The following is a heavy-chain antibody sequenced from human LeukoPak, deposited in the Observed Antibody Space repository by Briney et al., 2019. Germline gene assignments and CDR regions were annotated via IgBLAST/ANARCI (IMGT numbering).Heavy chain of an antibody. CDR1: GGSFSGYY. V-gene: IGHV4-34*01. CDR3: ARDGGYSYGSSGTPLDY. Sequence: SETLSLTCAVYGGSFSGYYWSWIRQPPGKGLEWIGEINHSGSTNYNPSLKSRVTISVDTSKNQFSLKLSSVTAADTAVYYCARDGGYSYGSSGTPLDYWGQGTLVTVSS. CDR2: INHSGST. J-gene: IGHJ4*02. D-gene: IGHD5-18*01.